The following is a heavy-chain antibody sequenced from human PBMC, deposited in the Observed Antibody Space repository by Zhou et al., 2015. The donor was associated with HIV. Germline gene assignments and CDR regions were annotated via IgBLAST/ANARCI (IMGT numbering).Heavy chain of an antibody. CDR1: GGTFGSSA. CDR2: IVPLFGTT. J-gene: IGHJ4*02. Sequence: QVHLVQSGAEVKKPGSSVKVSCKASGGTFGSSAITWVRQAPGRGLEWVGRIVPLFGTTTYAQTFPGRVAITADESTSTAYMELSSLRSEDTAVYYCARERARVAAFDYWGQGTLVTVSS. V-gene: IGHV1-69*18. D-gene: IGHD2-15*01. CDR3: ARERARVAAFDY.